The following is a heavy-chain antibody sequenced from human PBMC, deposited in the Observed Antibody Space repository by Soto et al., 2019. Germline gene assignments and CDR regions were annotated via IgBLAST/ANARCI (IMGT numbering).Heavy chain of an antibody. J-gene: IGHJ4*02. Sequence: VQLVESGGGVVQPGRSLRLSCAASGFTFSTYGMYWVRQAPGKGLEWVAVIWYDASNKYYADSVEGRFTISRDNSENTLYLQMNSLRAEDTAVYYCARGRVDGGELDLWGQGTLVTVSS. CDR2: IWYDASNK. CDR3: ARGRVDGGELDL. V-gene: IGHV3-33*01. D-gene: IGHD1-26*01. CDR1: GFTFSTYG.